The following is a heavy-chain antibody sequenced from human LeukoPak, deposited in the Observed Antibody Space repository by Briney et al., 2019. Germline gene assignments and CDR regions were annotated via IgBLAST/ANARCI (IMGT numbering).Heavy chain of an antibody. V-gene: IGHV3-30*18. J-gene: IGHJ4*02. Sequence: GGSLRLSCTVSGFTFSSYGMHWVRQAPGKGLEWVAVISYDGSAQYYPDSVKGRFTISRDNSKNTLYLQMNSLRAEDTAVYYCAKDGPGIAVFGYFDYWGQGTLVTVSS. CDR1: GFTFSSYG. D-gene: IGHD6-19*01. CDR3: AKDGPGIAVFGYFDY. CDR2: ISYDGSAQ.